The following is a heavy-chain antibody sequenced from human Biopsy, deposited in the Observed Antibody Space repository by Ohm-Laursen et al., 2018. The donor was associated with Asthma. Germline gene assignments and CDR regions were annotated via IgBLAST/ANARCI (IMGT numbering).Heavy chain of an antibody. CDR2: IFYSGAT. J-gene: IGHJ4*02. CDR3: ARGTIVAGIDY. Sequence: SETLSLTCSVSGGSVSSDNYYWSWIRQPPGKGLEWIAYIFYSGATNYNPALKSRVAQSIDTSKSQFSLRLNSLSAADTAVYYCARGTIVAGIDYWGQGTTVTVSS. V-gene: IGHV4-61*01. CDR1: GGSVSSDNYY. D-gene: IGHD5-12*01.